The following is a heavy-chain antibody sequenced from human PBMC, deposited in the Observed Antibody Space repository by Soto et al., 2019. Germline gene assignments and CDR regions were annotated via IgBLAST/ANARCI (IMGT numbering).Heavy chain of an antibody. CDR1: GLTFGRYG. CDR2: ISWDGLAQ. V-gene: IGHV3-30*18. D-gene: IGHD1-1*01. Sequence: GGSLRLSCEASGLTFGRYGMHWVRQAPGMGLEWVAVISWDGLAQYYGDSVRGRFTISRDNSQSTLYLQMNSLRTEDTAIYYCAKETIQVGGPNYFDYWGQGVLVTVSS. CDR3: AKETIQVGGPNYFDY. J-gene: IGHJ4*02.